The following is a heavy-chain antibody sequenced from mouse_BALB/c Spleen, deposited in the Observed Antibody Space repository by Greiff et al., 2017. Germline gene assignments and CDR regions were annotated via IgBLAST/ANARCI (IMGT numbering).Heavy chain of an antibody. CDR1: GYTFTSYW. D-gene: IGHD1-1*01. J-gene: IGHJ3*01. CDR3: TRDYGKGAWFAY. CDR2: IYPGNSDT. V-gene: IGHV1-5*01. Sequence: DVQLQESGTVLARPGASVKMSCKASGYTFTSYWMHWVKQRPGQGLEWIGAIYPGNSDTSYNQKFKGKAKLTAVTSTSTAYMELSSLTNEDSAVYYCTRDYGKGAWFAYWGQGTLVTVSA.